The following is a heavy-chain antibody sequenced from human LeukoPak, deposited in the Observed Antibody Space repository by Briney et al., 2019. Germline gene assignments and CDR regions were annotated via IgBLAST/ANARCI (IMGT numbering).Heavy chain of an antibody. CDR1: GYTFTSYY. Sequence: ASVKVSCKASGYTFTSYYMHWVRQAPGQGLEWMGIINPSGGSTSYAQKFQGRVTMTRDTSTSTVYMELSSLRSDDTAVYYCARANYEYYDILTGYYWTDYYGMDVWGKGTTVTVSS. J-gene: IGHJ6*04. CDR2: INPSGGST. CDR3: ARANYEYYDILTGYYWTDYYGMDV. V-gene: IGHV1-46*01. D-gene: IGHD3-9*01.